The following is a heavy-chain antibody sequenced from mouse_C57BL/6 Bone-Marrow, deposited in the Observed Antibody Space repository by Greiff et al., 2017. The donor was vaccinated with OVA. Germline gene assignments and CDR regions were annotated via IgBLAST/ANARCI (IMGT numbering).Heavy chain of an antibody. D-gene: IGHD1-1*01. Sequence: EVKLQQSGPELVKPGASVKIPCKASGYTFTDYNMDWVKQSHGKSLEWIGDINPNNGGTIYNQKFKGKATLTVDKSSSTAYMELRSLTSEDTAVYYCARYPYYYGSSYDYYAMDYWGQGTSVTVSS. CDR2: INPNNGGT. CDR3: ARYPYYYGSSYDYYAMDY. J-gene: IGHJ4*01. CDR1: GYTFTDYN. V-gene: IGHV1-18*01.